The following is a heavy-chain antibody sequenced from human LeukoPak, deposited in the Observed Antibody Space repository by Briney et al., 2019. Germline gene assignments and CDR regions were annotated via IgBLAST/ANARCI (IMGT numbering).Heavy chain of an antibody. CDR3: ARDHDGRMGLIVVPAAADY. V-gene: IGHV3-48*01. CDR1: GFTFSRYS. Sequence: PGGSLRLSCAAPGFTFSRYSMNWVRQAPGKGLEWVSYISSSSSTIYYADSVKGRFTISRDNAKNSLYLQMNSLGAEDTAVYYCARDHDGRMGLIVVPAAADYWGQGTLVTVSS. J-gene: IGHJ4*02. D-gene: IGHD2-2*01. CDR2: ISSSSSTI.